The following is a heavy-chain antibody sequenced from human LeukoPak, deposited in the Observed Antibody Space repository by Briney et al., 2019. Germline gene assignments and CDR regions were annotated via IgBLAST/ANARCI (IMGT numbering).Heavy chain of an antibody. V-gene: IGHV3-15*01. J-gene: IGHJ3*02. D-gene: IGHD4-17*01. CDR3: TTDTVAVTSAFDI. Sequence: GGSLRLSCAASGFTFSNAWMSWVRQAPGKGLEWVGRIKSKTDGGTTDYAAPVEGRFTISRDDSKNTLYLKMNSLKTEDIAVYYCTTDTVAVTSAFDIWGQGTMVTVSS. CDR2: IKSKTDGGTT. CDR1: GFTFSNAW.